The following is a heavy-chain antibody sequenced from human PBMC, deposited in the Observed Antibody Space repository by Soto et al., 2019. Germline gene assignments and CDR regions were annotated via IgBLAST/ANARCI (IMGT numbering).Heavy chain of an antibody. D-gene: IGHD3-3*01. V-gene: IGHV1-18*01. J-gene: IGHJ3*02. Sequence: ASVKVSCKASGYTFTIYGISWVRQAPGQGLEWMGWISAYNGNTNYAQKLQGRVTMTTDTSTSTAYMELSSLRSEDTAVYYCARATLTYYDFWSGYGPVDIWGQGAMVTVSS. CDR3: ARATLTYYDFWSGYGPVDI. CDR1: GYTFTIYG. CDR2: ISAYNGNT.